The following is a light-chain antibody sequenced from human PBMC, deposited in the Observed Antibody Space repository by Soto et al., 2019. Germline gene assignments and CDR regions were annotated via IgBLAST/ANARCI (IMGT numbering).Light chain of an antibody. CDR3: MQRTHWPIT. V-gene: IGKV2-30*01. CDR2: KVS. CDR1: HSLVYSDGNTY. J-gene: IGKJ5*01. Sequence: DVVMTQSPFSLPVALGQPASISCRSSHSLVYSDGNTYLSWFQQRPGQSPRRLIYKVSNRDSGVPDRFSGSGSGTDFTLKISRVEAGDVGLYYCMQRTHWPITFGQGTRLVIK.